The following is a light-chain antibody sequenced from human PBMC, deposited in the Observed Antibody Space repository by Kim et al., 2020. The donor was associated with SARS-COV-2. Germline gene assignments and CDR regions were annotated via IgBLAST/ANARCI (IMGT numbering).Light chain of an antibody. Sequence: VSPGERAPLSCWASQSVSSNLAWYQQKPGQAPRLLIYGASTRATGIPARFSGSGSGTEFTLTISSLQSEDFAVYYCQQDNNWPLTFGGGTKVDIK. CDR3: QQDNNWPLT. CDR1: QSVSSN. V-gene: IGKV3-15*01. J-gene: IGKJ4*01. CDR2: GAS.